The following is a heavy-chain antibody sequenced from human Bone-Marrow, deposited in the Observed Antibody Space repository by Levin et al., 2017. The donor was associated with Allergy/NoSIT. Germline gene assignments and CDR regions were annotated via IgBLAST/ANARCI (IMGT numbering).Heavy chain of an antibody. CDR3: ARMSSTTTGMTGFDY. D-gene: IGHD1-1*01. Sequence: RWSGPTLVKPTQTLTLTCSFSGFSLSTSGVSVSWVRQAPGKALEWLALIDWDDDKYYTTSLKTRLTISKDTSKDQVVLTVTNMDPVDTATYFCARMSSTTTGMTGFDYWGQGNLVTVSS. J-gene: IGHJ4*02. CDR2: IDWDDDK. V-gene: IGHV2-70*13. CDR1: GFSLSTSGVS.